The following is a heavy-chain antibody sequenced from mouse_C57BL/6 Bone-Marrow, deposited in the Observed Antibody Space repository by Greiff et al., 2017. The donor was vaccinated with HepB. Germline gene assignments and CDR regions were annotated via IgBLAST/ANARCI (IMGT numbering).Heavy chain of an antibody. CDR1: GFTFSSYG. CDR3: ANSVVAPYYAMDY. D-gene: IGHD1-1*01. CDR2: ISSGGSYT. V-gene: IGHV5-6*01. J-gene: IGHJ4*01. Sequence: EVKLMESGGDLVKPRGSLKLSCAASGFTFSSYGMSWVRQTPDKRLEWVATISSGGSYTYYPDSVKGRFTISRDNAKNTLYLQMSSLKSEDTAMYYCANSVVAPYYAMDYWGQGTSVTVSS.